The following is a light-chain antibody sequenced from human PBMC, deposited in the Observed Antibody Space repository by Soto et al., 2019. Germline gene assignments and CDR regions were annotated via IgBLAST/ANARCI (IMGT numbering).Light chain of an antibody. CDR1: QSVNFR. V-gene: IGKV3-15*01. CDR2: SGS. CDR3: QQYDGWPPM. J-gene: IGKJ1*01. Sequence: EIVVTQSPGTLSVSAGERVTLSCKASQSVNFRLAWYQQKPGQAPRLLIYSGSTRDTGIPARFSGSGSGTDFTLTISSLQPEDFGVYYCQQYDGWPPMFGPGTKVEIK.